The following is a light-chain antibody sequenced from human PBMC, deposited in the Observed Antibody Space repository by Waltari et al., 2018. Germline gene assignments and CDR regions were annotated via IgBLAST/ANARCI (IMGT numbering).Light chain of an antibody. CDR1: QSVSSN. Sequence: DIVMTQSPATLSVSPGERATLSCRASQSVSSNLAWYQQKPGQPPRLLIYGASTRATGIPGRFSGSGSGTEFTLTISSLQSEDFAVYYCHQYYNGPQTFGQGTKVEIK. CDR3: HQYYNGPQT. J-gene: IGKJ1*01. CDR2: GAS. V-gene: IGKV3-15*01.